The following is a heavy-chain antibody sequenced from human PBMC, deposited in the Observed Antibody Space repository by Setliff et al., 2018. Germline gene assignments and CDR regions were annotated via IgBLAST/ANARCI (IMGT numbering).Heavy chain of an antibody. D-gene: IGHD3-9*01. V-gene: IGHV3-23*01. CDR2: ITYSGGST. CDR3: AKHGAYNDFLTGYNFYYDMDV. Sequence: PGGSLRLSCAASGFTFSSYDMNWVRQAPGKGLEWVSGITYSGGSTSYADSVKGRFTISRDNFKNTLFLQMNSLRAEDTAVYYCAKHGAYNDFLTGYNFYYDMDVWGQGTTVTVSS. CDR1: GFTFSSYD. J-gene: IGHJ6*02.